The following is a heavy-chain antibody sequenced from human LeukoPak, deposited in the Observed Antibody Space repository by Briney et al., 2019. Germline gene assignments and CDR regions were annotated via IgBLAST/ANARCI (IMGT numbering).Heavy chain of an antibody. Sequence: GRSLRLSCTTSGFTVSYYALTWVRQAPGKGLEWVGFIRSKAYRGTAEYAASVKGRFTISRDDSKSIAYLQMNSLKTEDTAVYFCSRGGVDCSGDSCYSVSLDQWGQGAVVTVSS. CDR2: IRSKAYRGTA. CDR1: GFTVSYYA. V-gene: IGHV3-49*04. D-gene: IGHD2-15*01. J-gene: IGHJ4*02. CDR3: SRGGVDCSGDSCYSVSLDQ.